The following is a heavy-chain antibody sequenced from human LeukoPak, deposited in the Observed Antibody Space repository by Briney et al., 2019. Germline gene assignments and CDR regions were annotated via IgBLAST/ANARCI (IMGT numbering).Heavy chain of an antibody. CDR2: INPNTGGT. D-gene: IGHD3-10*01. CDR3: AREDYGSGSYYNEDNWFDP. V-gene: IGHV1-2*02. J-gene: IGHJ5*02. Sequence: GASVKVSCKASGYTFTGYYLHWVRQAPGQGLEYMGWINPNTGGTNYVQKFQGRVTMTRDTSISTGYMELSSLRSDDTAVYYCAREDYGSGSYYNEDNWFDPWGQGTLVTVSS. CDR1: GYTFTGYY.